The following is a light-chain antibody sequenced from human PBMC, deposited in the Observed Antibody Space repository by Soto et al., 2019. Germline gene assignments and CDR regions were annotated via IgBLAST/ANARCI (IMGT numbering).Light chain of an antibody. CDR3: QQYNSYRT. CDR2: DAS. V-gene: IGKV1-5*01. J-gene: IGKJ1*01. Sequence: DIQMTQSPPSRSASVGASDPITCRASQSISSWLAWYQQKPGKAPKLLIYDASSLQSGVPSRFSGSGSGTEFTLTISSLQPDDFATYYCQQYNSYRTCGQGTKGDI. CDR1: QSISSW.